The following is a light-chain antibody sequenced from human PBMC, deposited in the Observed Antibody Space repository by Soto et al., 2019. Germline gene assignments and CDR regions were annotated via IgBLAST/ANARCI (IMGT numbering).Light chain of an antibody. CDR2: GAS. CDR1: QSVGSN. J-gene: IGKJ1*01. V-gene: IGKV3-15*01. CDR3: QQYNNWPPDST. Sequence: EIVMTQSPATLSVSPGERATLSCRASQSVGSNLAWYQQKPGQAPRLLIYGASTRATGIPARFSGSGSGTDFTLTISSLQSEDFAMYLGQQYNNWPPDSTFGQGTKVEIK.